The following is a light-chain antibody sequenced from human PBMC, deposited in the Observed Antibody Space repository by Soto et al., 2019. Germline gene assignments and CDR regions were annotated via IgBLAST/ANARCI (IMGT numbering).Light chain of an antibody. J-gene: IGKJ1*01. CDR1: QGIRND. V-gene: IGKV1-6*01. Sequence: AIQMTQSPSSLSASVVDRVTITCRASQGIRNDLDWFQQKPGKAPKLLIYAASNLQSGVPARFSGSGSGTDFTLTISSLQPEDVATYYCQKYNSAPRTFGQGTKVDIK. CDR2: AAS. CDR3: QKYNSAPRT.